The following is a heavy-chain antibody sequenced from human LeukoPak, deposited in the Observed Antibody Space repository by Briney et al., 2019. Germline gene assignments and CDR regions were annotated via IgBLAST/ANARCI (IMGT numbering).Heavy chain of an antibody. CDR2: ISSSGSTI. D-gene: IGHD6-13*01. Sequence: GGSLRLSCAASGFTFSSYEMNWVRQAPGKGLEWVSYISSSGSTIYYADSVKGRFTISRDNAKNSLYLQMNSLRAEDTAVYYRARELAAAGDFDYWGQGTLVTVSS. CDR1: GFTFSSYE. J-gene: IGHJ4*02. CDR3: ARELAAAGDFDY. V-gene: IGHV3-48*03.